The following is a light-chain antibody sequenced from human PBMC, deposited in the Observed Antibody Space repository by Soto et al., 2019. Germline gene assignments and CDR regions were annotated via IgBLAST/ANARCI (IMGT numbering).Light chain of an antibody. CDR2: RNN. CDR3: AAWDDSLSGVV. CDR1: SSNIGNNY. V-gene: IGLV1-47*01. J-gene: IGLJ2*01. Sequence: QSVLTQPPSASGTPGQRVTSSCSGSSSNIGNNYVHWYQQLPGTAPKLLNYRNNQRPSGVPDRVSGSKSGTSASLAISGLRSEDEADYYCAAWDDSLSGVVFGGGTQLTVL.